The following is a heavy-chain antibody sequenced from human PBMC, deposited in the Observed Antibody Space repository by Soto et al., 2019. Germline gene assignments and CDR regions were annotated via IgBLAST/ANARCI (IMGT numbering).Heavy chain of an antibody. D-gene: IGHD5-12*01. J-gene: IGHJ6*03. CDR3: ARAGGIVALHPYYYYYLDG. CDR1: GFTFSSYG. CDR2: IWYDGSKK. Sequence: QVQLVESGGGVVQPGRSLRLSCAASGFTFSSYGMHWVRQAPGKGLEWVAVIWYDGSKKYYADSVKGRFTISRENSKNTRYLKMNSPRTEDTAVYYWARAGGIVALHPYYYYYLDGWGNGTPVTVSS. V-gene: IGHV3-33*01.